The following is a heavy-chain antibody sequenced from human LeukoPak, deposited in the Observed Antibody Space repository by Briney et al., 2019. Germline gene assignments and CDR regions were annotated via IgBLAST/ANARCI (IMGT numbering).Heavy chain of an antibody. CDR1: GGSISSGGYY. CDR2: IYHSGST. Sequence: SETLSLTCTVSGGSISSGGYYWSWIRQPPGKGLEWIGYIYHSGSTYYNPSLKSRVTISVDRSKNQFSLKLSSVTAADTAVYYCARGQWLVSDYWGRGTLVTVSS. V-gene: IGHV4-30-2*01. D-gene: IGHD6-19*01. J-gene: IGHJ4*02. CDR3: ARGQWLVSDY.